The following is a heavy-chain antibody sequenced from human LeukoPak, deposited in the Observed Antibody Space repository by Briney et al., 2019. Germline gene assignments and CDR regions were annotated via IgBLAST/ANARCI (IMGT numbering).Heavy chain of an antibody. CDR3: AREENSSRWSWFHP. CDR1: GGSISSYY. J-gene: IGHJ5*02. V-gene: IGHV4-59*01. D-gene: IGHD6-13*01. CDR2: IYYSGST. Sequence: SGTLSLTCTVSGGSISSYYWSWIRQPPGKGLEWIGYIYYSGSTNYNPSLKSRVTISVDTSKNQFSLKLSSVTAADKAVYYCAREENSSRWSWFHPWGQGTLVSVSS.